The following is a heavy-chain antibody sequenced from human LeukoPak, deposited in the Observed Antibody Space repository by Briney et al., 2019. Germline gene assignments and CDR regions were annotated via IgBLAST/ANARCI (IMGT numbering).Heavy chain of an antibody. D-gene: IGHD4-17*01. CDR2: ISYDGSNK. J-gene: IGHJ4*02. Sequence: GGSLRLSCGASGFTFSSYAMHWVRQAPGKGLECVAVISYDGSNKYYADSVKGRFTISRDNSKNTLYLQMNSLRAEDTAVYYCARAGDYGDYDLDYWGQGTLVTVSS. CDR3: ARAGDYGDYDLDY. V-gene: IGHV3-30*04. CDR1: GFTFSSYA.